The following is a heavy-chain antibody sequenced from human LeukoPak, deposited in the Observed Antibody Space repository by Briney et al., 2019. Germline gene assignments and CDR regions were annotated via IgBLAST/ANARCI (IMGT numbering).Heavy chain of an antibody. CDR3: ARAAGTYYYYYMDV. J-gene: IGHJ6*03. D-gene: IGHD6-13*01. CDR2: INHSGST. CDR1: GGSFSGYY. V-gene: IGHV4-34*01. Sequence: SETLSLTCAVYGGSFSGYYWSWIRQPPGKGLEWIGEINHSGSTNYNPSLKSRVTISVDTSKNQFSLKLSSVTAADTAVYYCARAAGTYYYYYMDVWGKGTTVTVSS.